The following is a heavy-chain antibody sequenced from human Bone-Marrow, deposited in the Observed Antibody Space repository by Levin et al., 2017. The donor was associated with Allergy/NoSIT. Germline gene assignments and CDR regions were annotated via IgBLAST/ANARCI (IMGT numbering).Heavy chain of an antibody. CDR3: ARDEVGTTRDGETYYYGTDV. J-gene: IGHJ6*02. D-gene: IGHD1-14*01. CDR1: GAFINYYQ. V-gene: IGHV4-59*01. Sequence: SETLSLTCTVSGAFINYYQWSWIRQPPGKGLEWIGYISYTGGTNYSPSLKSRVTMSIDSSKNQLSLKLKSVTAADTAMYYCARDEVGTTRDGETYYYGTDVWGQGTTVTVSS. CDR2: ISYTGGT.